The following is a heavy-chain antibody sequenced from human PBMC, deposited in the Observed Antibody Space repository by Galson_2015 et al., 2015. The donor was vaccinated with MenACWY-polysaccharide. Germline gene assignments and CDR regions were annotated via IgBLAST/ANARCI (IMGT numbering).Heavy chain of an antibody. J-gene: IGHJ4*02. CDR2: IYYGGRT. D-gene: IGHD5-12*01. V-gene: IGHV4-39*01. CDR1: GGSISSSSYY. CDR3: ARQGGSGRSHDY. Sequence: SETLSLTCTVSGGSISSSSYYWGWIRQPPGKGLEWIGTIYYGGRTYYNPSLKSRVTISVDTSKNQFSLKLTSVTAADTAVYYCARQGGSGRSHDYWGQGTLVTVSS.